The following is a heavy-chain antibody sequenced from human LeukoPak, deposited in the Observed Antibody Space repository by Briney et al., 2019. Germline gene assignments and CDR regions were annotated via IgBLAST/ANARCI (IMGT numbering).Heavy chain of an antibody. D-gene: IGHD1-26*01. CDR3: ARDGIVGATLAFDI. CDR2: ISSSSSYI. V-gene: IGHV3-21*01. J-gene: IGHJ3*02. Sequence: GGSLRLSCAASGFTFSSYSMNWVRQAPGKGLEWVSSISSSSSYIYYADSVKGRFTISRDNAKNSPYLQMNSLRAEDTAVYYCARDGIVGATLAFDIWGQGTMVTVSS. CDR1: GFTFSSYS.